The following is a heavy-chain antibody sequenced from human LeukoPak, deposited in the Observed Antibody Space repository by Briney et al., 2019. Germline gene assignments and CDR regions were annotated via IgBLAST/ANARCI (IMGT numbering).Heavy chain of an antibody. CDR3: TRDAVAYSSVYGAGKYFDD. CDR1: GFTFSNYW. D-gene: IGHD5/OR15-5a*01. J-gene: IGHJ4*02. CDR2: INPTGSST. V-gene: IGHV3-74*03. Sequence: QPGGSLRLSCAASGFTFSNYWMYWVRQAPGKGLVCVSRINPTGSSTTYADSVKGRFTISRDNSKSALYVQMNSLRPEDTAVYYCTRDAVAYSSVYGAGKYFDDWGQGTLVIVSS.